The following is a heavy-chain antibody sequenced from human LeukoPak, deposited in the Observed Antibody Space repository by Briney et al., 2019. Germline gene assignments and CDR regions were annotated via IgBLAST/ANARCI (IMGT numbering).Heavy chain of an antibody. J-gene: IGHJ5*02. CDR2: ISGGSSTM. CDR3: ARFPSLSSASSYDL. Sequence: GGSLRLSCAASGFTFSDYYMSWIRQAPGKGLEWVSYISGGSSTMYYSDSVKGRFTISRDNAKNSLYLQMNSLRVEDTAVYYCARFPSLSSASSYDLWGQGTLVTVSS. D-gene: IGHD6-6*01. CDR1: GFTFSDYY. V-gene: IGHV3-11*04.